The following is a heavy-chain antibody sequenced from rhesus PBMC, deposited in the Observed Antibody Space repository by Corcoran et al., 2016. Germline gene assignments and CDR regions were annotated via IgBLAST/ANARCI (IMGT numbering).Heavy chain of an antibody. D-gene: IGHD6-25*01. V-gene: IGHV3-183*02. CDR2: ITNPGDTV. J-gene: IGHJ4*01. Sequence: EVQLVESGGGLVQPGESLRLSCAASGFTFGDYGMHWVRQAPVKVLYWVSSITNPGDTVDYADSVKVRFTVSRDNAKNSLSLQMSSLRAEDTAVYYCTRYRGSWNFDYWGQGVLVTVSS. CDR1: GFTFGDYG. CDR3: TRYRGSWNFDY.